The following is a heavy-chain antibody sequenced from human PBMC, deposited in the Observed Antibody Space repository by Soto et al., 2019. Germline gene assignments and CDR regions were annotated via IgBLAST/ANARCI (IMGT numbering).Heavy chain of an antibody. V-gene: IGHV1-69*12. CDR2: IIRIFGTP. J-gene: IGHJ6*02. D-gene: IGHD3-10*01. CDR3: ARKGSNEYSYYGMDV. CDR1: GGTFSSYA. Sequence: QVQLVQSGAEVKKPGSSVKVSCKASGGTFSSYAINWVRQARGQGLEWMGGIIRIFGTPDYAQRFQGRVTITADESPRTASMALRRLRSEDTAVYSCARKGSNEYSYYGMDVWGQGTTVTVSS.